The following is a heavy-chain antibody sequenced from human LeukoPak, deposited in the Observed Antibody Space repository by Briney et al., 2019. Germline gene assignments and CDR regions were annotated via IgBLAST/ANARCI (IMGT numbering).Heavy chain of an antibody. V-gene: IGHV3-21*01. CDR1: GFTFSSYS. Sequence: GGSLRLSCAASGFTFSSYSMNWVRQAPGKGLEWVSSISSGSSYIYYADSVKGRFTISRDNAKNSLYLQMNSLRAEDTAVYYCARDQELLLRHWGQGTLVTVSS. J-gene: IGHJ4*02. CDR2: ISSGSSYI. D-gene: IGHD1-26*01. CDR3: ARDQELLLRH.